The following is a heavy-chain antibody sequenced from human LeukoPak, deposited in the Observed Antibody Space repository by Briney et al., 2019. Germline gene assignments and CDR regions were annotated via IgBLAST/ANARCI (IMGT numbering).Heavy chain of an antibody. Sequence: ASVKVSCKVSGYTLTELSMHWVRQAPGKGLEWMGGFGPEDGETIYAQKFQGRVTMTEDTSTDTAYMELSSLRSEDTAVYYCATDPRYSSGWYQLDYWGQGTLVTVSS. D-gene: IGHD6-19*01. CDR1: GYTLTELS. J-gene: IGHJ4*02. CDR2: FGPEDGET. V-gene: IGHV1-24*01. CDR3: ATDPRYSSGWYQLDY.